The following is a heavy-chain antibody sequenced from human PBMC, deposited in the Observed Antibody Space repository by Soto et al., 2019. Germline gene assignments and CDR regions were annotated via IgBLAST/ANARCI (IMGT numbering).Heavy chain of an antibody. Sequence: QVQLQESGPGLVKPSETLSLTSTVSGGSVSSGSYYWSWIRQPPGKGLEWIGYIYYSGSTNYNPSLKSRVTISVDTSKNQFSLKLSSVTAADTAVYYCARDHTAVDAFDILGQGTMVTVSS. V-gene: IGHV4-61*01. CDR2: IYYSGST. D-gene: IGHD4-17*01. J-gene: IGHJ3*02. CDR1: GGSVSSGSYY. CDR3: ARDHTAVDAFDI.